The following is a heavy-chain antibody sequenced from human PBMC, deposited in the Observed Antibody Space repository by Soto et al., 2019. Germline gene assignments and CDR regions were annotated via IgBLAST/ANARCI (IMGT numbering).Heavy chain of an antibody. J-gene: IGHJ5*02. Sequence: PVGSLRLSCAASGFTFSSYAMSWVRQAPGKGLEWVSAISGSGGSTYYADSVKGRFTISRDNSKNTLYLQMNSLRAEDTAVYYCAKSRVDIVAATWFDPWGQGTLVNVSS. D-gene: IGHD5-12*01. CDR2: ISGSGGST. CDR3: AKSRVDIVAATWFDP. V-gene: IGHV3-23*01. CDR1: GFTFSSYA.